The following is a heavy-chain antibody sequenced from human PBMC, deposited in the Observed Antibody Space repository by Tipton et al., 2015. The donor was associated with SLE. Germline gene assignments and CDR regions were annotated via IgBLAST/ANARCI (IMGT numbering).Heavy chain of an antibody. Sequence: TLSLTCTVSGGSVSSGSYYWSWIRQPPGKGLEWIGYIYYSGSTNYNPSLKSRVTISVDTSKNQFSLKLSSVTAADTAVYYCASIVGPTGWFDPWGQGTLVTVSS. J-gene: IGHJ5*02. CDR3: ASIVGPTGWFDP. D-gene: IGHD1-26*01. CDR2: IYYSGST. CDR1: GGSVSSGSYY. V-gene: IGHV4-61*01.